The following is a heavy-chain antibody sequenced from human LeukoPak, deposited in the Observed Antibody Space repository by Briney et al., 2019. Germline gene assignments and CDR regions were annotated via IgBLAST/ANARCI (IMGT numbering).Heavy chain of an antibody. CDR1: GFAFTSYA. CDR3: AKDRSGSLGSFDS. D-gene: IGHD1-26*01. V-gene: IGHV3-23*01. CDR2: ISGSGATT. J-gene: IGHJ4*02. Sequence: RGSLRLSCAASGFAFTSYAMNWVRQAPGKALEWVSSISGSGATTSYADSVRGRFTISRDNSNSSMFLEMNSLRVEDTAVFYCAKDRSGSLGSFDSWGQGTLVTVSS.